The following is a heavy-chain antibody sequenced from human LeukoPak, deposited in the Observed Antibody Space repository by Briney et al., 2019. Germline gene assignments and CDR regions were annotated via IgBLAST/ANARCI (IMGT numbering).Heavy chain of an antibody. CDR1: GGSISSYY. CDR3: ARDRQGAWWLELGGAFDI. V-gene: IGHV4-59*01. J-gene: IGHJ3*02. CDR2: MYYSGST. Sequence: SETLSLTCTVSGGSISSYYWSWIRQPPGKGLERIGYMYYSGSTNYYPSLKRRVPISVDTSKNQFYLKLSSVSAADTAVDYCARDRQGAWWLELGGAFDIWGQGTMVTVSS. D-gene: IGHD1-7*01.